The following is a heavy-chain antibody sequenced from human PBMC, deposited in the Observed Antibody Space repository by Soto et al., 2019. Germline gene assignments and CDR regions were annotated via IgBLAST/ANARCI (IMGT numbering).Heavy chain of an antibody. CDR2: IWYDGSNK. CDR1: GFTFSSYG. Sequence: GGSLRLSCAASGFTFSSYGMHWVRQAPGKGLEWVAVIWYDGSNKYYADSVKGRFTISRDNSKNTLYLQMNSLRAEDTAVYYCARDLHGSSPMYYFDYWGQGTLVTVSS. J-gene: IGHJ4*02. CDR3: ARDLHGSSPMYYFDY. V-gene: IGHV3-33*01. D-gene: IGHD6-13*01.